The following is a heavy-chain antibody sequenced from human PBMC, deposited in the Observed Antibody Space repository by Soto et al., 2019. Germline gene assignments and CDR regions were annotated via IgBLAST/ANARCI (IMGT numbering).Heavy chain of an antibody. CDR1: GYTFTSYA. Sequence: ASVKVSCKASGYTFTSYAMHWVRQAPGQRLEWMGWINAGNGNTKYSQKFQGRVTITRDTSASTAYMELSSLRSEDTAVYYCARDLGGLRYFDWPWGQGTLVTGSS. CDR3: ARDLGGLRYFDWP. D-gene: IGHD3-9*01. CDR2: INAGNGNT. J-gene: IGHJ4*02. V-gene: IGHV1-3*01.